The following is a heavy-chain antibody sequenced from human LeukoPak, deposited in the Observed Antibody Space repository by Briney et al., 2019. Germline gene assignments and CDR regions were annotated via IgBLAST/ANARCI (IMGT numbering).Heavy chain of an antibody. Sequence: SETLSLTCAVYGGSFSGYYWSWIRQPPGKGLEWIGEINHSGSTNYNPSLKSRVTISVDTSKNQFSLKLSSVTAADTAVYYCARSPSAAAGRWFDPWGQGTLVTVSS. CDR2: INHSGST. V-gene: IGHV4-34*01. D-gene: IGHD6-13*01. CDR3: ARSPSAAAGRWFDP. J-gene: IGHJ5*02. CDR1: GGSFSGYY.